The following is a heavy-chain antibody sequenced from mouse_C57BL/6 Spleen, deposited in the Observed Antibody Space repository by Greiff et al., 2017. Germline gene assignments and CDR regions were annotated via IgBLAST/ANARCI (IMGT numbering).Heavy chain of an antibody. V-gene: IGHV1-52*01. J-gene: IGHJ1*03. D-gene: IGHD1-1*01. Sequence: QVQLQQPGAELVRPGSSVKLSCKASGYTFTSYWMHWVKQRPIQGLEWIGNIDPSDSETNYNQKFKDKATLTVDKSSSTAYMQLSSLTSEDSSVYYCARSVGWYFDVWGTGTTGTVSS. CDR2: IDPSDSET. CDR1: GYTFTSYW. CDR3: ARSVGWYFDV.